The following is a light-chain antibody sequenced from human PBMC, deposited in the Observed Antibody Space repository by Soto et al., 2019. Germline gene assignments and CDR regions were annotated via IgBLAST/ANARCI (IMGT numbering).Light chain of an antibody. CDR2: AAS. V-gene: IGKV1-39*01. Sequence: DIQMTQSPSSLSASVGDRVTITCRASQSISSYLNWYQQKPGKAPKLVIYAASSLQSGVPSRFSGSGSGTDFTLTISSLQPEDFATYYCQQSYSFGQGTKLEIK. CDR3: QQSYS. J-gene: IGKJ2*01. CDR1: QSISSY.